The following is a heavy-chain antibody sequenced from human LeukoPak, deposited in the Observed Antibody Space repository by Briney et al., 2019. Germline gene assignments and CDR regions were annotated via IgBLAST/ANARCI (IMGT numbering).Heavy chain of an antibody. D-gene: IGHD3-22*01. CDR1: GGSISSYY. V-gene: IGHV4-59*01. J-gene: IGHJ4*02. Sequence: SETLSLTCTVSGGSISSYYWSWIRQPPGKGLEWIGYIYYSGSTNYNPSLKSRVTISVDTSKNQFSLKLSSVTAADTAVYYCARSYDSSGYLDYWGQGTLVTDSS. CDR2: IYYSGST. CDR3: ARSYDSSGYLDY.